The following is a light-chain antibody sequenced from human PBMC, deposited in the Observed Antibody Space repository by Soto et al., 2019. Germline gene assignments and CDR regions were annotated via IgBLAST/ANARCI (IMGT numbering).Light chain of an antibody. CDR1: QNIRGNE. J-gene: IGKJ1*01. CDR3: QDYGTSAPWT. CDR2: RGS. V-gene: IGKV3-20*01. Sequence: VLTQSPGTLSLSPGERTTLSCRASQNIRGNELAWYKQKPGQPPRLLIYRGSSRAPGIPYRFSGRGSGTEFTLTISRLEPEDFAVYYCQDYGTSAPWTFGQGTRVEIK.